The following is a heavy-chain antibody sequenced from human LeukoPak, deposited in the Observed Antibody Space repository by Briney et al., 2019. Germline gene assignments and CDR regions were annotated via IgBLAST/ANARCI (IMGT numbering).Heavy chain of an antibody. CDR1: GLTFSTSG. Sequence: GGSLRLSCTASGLTFSTSGFNWVRQAPGKVLEWVASIGPTGSDRYHADSIKGRFTISTDNAHKFLDLQMNRLRADATAVYYCATETNGRHYDYWGQGTMLTVSS. J-gene: IGHJ4*02. D-gene: IGHD1-14*01. CDR2: IGPTGSDR. V-gene: IGHV3-21*01. CDR3: ATETNGRHYDY.